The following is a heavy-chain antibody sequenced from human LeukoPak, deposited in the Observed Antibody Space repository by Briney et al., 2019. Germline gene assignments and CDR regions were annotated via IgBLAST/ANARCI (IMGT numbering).Heavy chain of an antibody. J-gene: IGHJ4*02. Sequence: SGTLSLTCGVSGGPISNTNWWSWVRQPPGQGLEWIGEISLTGLTHYNPSLESRVTVSLDKSKNQLSPNLTSVTAADTAVYYCSRENGAFSPFGYWGQGTLVTVLS. CDR2: ISLTGLT. CDR3: SRENGAFSPFGY. V-gene: IGHV4-4*02. D-gene: IGHD2-8*01. CDR1: GGPISNTNW.